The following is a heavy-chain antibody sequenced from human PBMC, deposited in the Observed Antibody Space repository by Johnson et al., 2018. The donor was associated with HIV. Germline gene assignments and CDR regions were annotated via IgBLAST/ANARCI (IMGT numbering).Heavy chain of an antibody. CDR2: IYSGGST. J-gene: IGHJ3*01. D-gene: IGHD4-17*01. Sequence: EVQLVESGGGLVQPGGSLRLSCAASGFTVSSNYMSWVRQAPGKGLEWVSVIYSGGSTYYADSVKGRFGISRDNAKNSLYLQMNSLRAEDTAVYYCVSDYGYHAFDFWGQGTMVTVSS. CDR1: GFTVSSNY. CDR3: VSDYGYHAFDF. V-gene: IGHV3-66*01.